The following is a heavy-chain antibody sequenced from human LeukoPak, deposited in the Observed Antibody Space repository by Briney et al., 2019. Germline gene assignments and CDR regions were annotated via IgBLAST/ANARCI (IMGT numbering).Heavy chain of an antibody. Sequence: PGRSLRLSCAASGFTFSSYGMHWVGQAPGKGLEWVAVIWYDGSNKYYADSVKGRFTISRDNSKNTLYLQMNSLRAEDTAVYYCARDLEAYYDSSGYVLDYWGQGTLVTVSS. D-gene: IGHD3-22*01. CDR3: ARDLEAYYDSSGYVLDY. J-gene: IGHJ4*02. V-gene: IGHV3-33*01. CDR2: IWYDGSNK. CDR1: GFTFSSYG.